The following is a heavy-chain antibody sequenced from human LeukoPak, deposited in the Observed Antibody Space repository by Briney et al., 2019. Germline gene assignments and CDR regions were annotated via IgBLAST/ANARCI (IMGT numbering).Heavy chain of an antibody. CDR3: ARDRSPSARYFNY. J-gene: IGHJ4*02. Sequence: ASVKVSFKTSRYTFTSYYTNWVRQAPGQGLEWMGMINPSGGSTSYAQKFQGRVTMTRDTSTSTVYMELNSLTSEDTALYYCARDRSPSARYFNYWGQGTLVTVSS. V-gene: IGHV1-46*01. CDR1: RYTFTSYY. CDR2: INPSGGST. D-gene: IGHD2-15*01.